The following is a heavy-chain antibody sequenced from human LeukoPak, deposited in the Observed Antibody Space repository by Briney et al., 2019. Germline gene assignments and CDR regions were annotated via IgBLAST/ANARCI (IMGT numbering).Heavy chain of an antibody. CDR2: IYYSGST. D-gene: IGHD2-2*01. CDR3: ARGIVVPAARFDP. Sequence: SETLSLTCTASGGSISSYYWSWIRQPPGKGLEWIGYIYYSGSTNYSPSLKSRVAISVDTSKNQFSLKLSSVTAADTAVYYCARGIVVPAARFDPWGQGTLVTVSS. V-gene: IGHV4-59*01. CDR1: GGSISSYY. J-gene: IGHJ5*02.